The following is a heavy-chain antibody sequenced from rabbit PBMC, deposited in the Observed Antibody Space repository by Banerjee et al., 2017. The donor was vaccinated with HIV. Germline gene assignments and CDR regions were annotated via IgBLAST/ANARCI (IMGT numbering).Heavy chain of an antibody. J-gene: IGHJ4*01. V-gene: IGHV1S47*01. CDR1: GFDFSNYG. D-gene: IGHD4-1*01. CDR2: IEPIFGIT. CDR3: VREVAARFKL. Sequence: QEQLVESGGGLVQPGGSLKLSCTASGFDFSNYGVTWVRQAPGKGLEWIGYIEPIFGITYFANWVNGRFTISSHNAQNTLFLQLNSLTAADTATYFCVREVAARFKLWGQGTLVTVS.